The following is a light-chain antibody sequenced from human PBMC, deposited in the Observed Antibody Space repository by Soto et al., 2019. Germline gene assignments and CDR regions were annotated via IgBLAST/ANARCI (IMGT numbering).Light chain of an antibody. CDR1: QSVSSSQ. CDR2: GAS. V-gene: IGKV3-20*01. Sequence: EIVLTQSPGTLSLSPGGKATRSCRASQSVSSSQLAWYQQKPGQAPTLLIYGASNRASGIPDRFSGSGSGTDFTLTISRLEPEDFAVYYCQQYGGSSTFGQGTKVDIK. J-gene: IGKJ1*01. CDR3: QQYGGSST.